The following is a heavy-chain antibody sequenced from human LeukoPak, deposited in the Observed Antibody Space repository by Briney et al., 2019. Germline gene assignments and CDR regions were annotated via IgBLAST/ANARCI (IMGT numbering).Heavy chain of an antibody. Sequence: GGSLRLSCAASGFTFSSYGMHWVRQAPGKGLEWVAVISYDGSNKYYADSVKGRFTISRDNSKNTQYLQMNSLRAEDTAVYYCAKGFSVVVAATCFDHWGQGTLVTVSS. CDR1: GFTFSSYG. D-gene: IGHD2-15*01. V-gene: IGHV3-30*18. J-gene: IGHJ4*02. CDR3: AKGFSVVVAATCFDH. CDR2: ISYDGSNK.